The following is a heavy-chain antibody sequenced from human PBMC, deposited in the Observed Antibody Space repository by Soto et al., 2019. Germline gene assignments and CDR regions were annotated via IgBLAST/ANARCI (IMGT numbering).Heavy chain of an antibody. D-gene: IGHD3-22*01. CDR1: GYTFTSYG. CDR3: ARNTRPYGSSGLGAFDI. Sequence: QVQLVQSGAEVKKPGASVKVSCKASGYTFTSYGISWVRQAPGQGLEWMGWISAYNGNTNYAQKLQGRVTMTTDTSXSXXYMELRSLRSDDTAVYYCARNTRPYGSSGLGAFDIWGQGTMVTVSS. J-gene: IGHJ3*02. CDR2: ISAYNGNT. V-gene: IGHV1-18*01.